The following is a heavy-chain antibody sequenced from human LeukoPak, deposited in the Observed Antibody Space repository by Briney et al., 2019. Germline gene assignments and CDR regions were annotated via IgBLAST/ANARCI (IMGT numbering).Heavy chain of an antibody. CDR2: ISAYNGNT. Sequence: GASVKVSCKASGHTFTSYGISWVRQAPGQGLEWMGWISAYNGNTNYAQKLQGRVTMTTDTSTSTAYMELRSLRSDDTAVYYCARDGPYCSSTSCHVLLDYWGQGTLVTVSS. CDR3: ARDGPYCSSTSCHVLLDY. V-gene: IGHV1-18*01. CDR1: GHTFTSYG. J-gene: IGHJ4*02. D-gene: IGHD2-2*01.